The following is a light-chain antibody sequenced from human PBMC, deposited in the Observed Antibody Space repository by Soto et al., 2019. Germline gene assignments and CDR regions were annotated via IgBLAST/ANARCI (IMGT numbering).Light chain of an antibody. CDR3: QHYGTSAL. V-gene: IGKV3-20*01. J-gene: IGKJ1*01. CDR2: AS. Sequence: EIVLTQSPGTLSLSPGERATLSCRASQSVSDMYLAWYQQKPGQAPRLLIYASTSATGIPDRFSGSGSGTDFTLTISRLEPEDFAVYYCQHYGTSALFGPGTKVEIK. CDR1: QSVSDMY.